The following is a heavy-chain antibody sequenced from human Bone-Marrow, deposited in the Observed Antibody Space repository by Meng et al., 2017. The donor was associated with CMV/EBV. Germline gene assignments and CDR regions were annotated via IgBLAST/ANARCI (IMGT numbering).Heavy chain of an antibody. V-gene: IGHV3-48*04. CDR1: GFTFGDYA. J-gene: IGHJ4*02. CDR2: ISSSSSTI. Sequence: GESLKISCTASGFTFGDYAMSWVRQAPGKGLEWVSYISSSSSTIYYADSVKGRFTISRDNAKNSLYLQMNSLRAEDTAVYYCARDQGYYYDSSAPGENFDYWGQGTLVTVSS. D-gene: IGHD3-22*01. CDR3: ARDQGYYYDSSAPGENFDY.